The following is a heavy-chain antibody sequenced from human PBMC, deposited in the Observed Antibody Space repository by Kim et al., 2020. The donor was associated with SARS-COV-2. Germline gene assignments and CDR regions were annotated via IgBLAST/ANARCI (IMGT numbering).Heavy chain of an antibody. Sequence: GGSLRLSCAASGFTVSSNYMSWVRQAPGKGLEWGSVIYSGGSTYYADSVKGRFTISRDNSKNTLYLQMNSLRAEDTAVYYCARATHIRVGLRFDPWGQGTLVTVSS. J-gene: IGHJ5*02. D-gene: IGHD1-26*01. CDR3: ARATHIRVGLRFDP. V-gene: IGHV3-53*01. CDR1: GFTVSSNY. CDR2: IYSGGST.